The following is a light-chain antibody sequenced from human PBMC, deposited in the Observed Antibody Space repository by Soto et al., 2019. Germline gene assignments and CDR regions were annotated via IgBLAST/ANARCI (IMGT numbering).Light chain of an antibody. CDR2: DVS. CDR3: SSYTSSSTQG. CDR1: SSDVGGYNY. Sequence: QYALTQPASVSGSPGQSITISCTGTSSDVGGYNYVSWYQQHPGKAPKLMIYDVSNRPAGVSNRFSGSKSGNTASITISGLQAEDEADYYCSSYTSSSTQGFGGGTKITVL. J-gene: IGLJ2*01. V-gene: IGLV2-14*01.